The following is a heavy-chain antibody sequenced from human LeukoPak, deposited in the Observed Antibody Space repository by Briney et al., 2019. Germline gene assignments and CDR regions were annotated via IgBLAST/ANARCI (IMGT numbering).Heavy chain of an antibody. J-gene: IGHJ4*02. CDR2: IYTSGST. CDR3: ARDQHSGISVAGFDY. Sequence: PSETLSLTCTVPGGSISSCYWSWIRQPAAQGLEWIGRIYTSGSTNYNPTLKSRITISVDKPKNQFSLKLSSVTAADTAVYYCARDQHSGISVAGFDYWGQGTLVTVSS. D-gene: IGHD6-19*01. V-gene: IGHV4-4*07. CDR1: GGSISSCY.